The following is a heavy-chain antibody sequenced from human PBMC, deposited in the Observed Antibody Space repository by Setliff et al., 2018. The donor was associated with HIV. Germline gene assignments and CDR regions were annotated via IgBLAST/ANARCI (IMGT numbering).Heavy chain of an antibody. CDR1: GFTFSSYS. CDR3: ARDRYPRYYDILTGYYRRDAFDI. CDR2: ISSSSSYI. D-gene: IGHD3-9*01. J-gene: IGHJ3*02. V-gene: IGHV3-21*01. Sequence: GESLKISCAASGFTFSSYSMNWVRQAPGKGLEWVSSISSSSSYIYYADSVKGRFTISRDNAKNSLYLQMNSLRAEDTAVYYCARDRYPRYYDILTGYYRRDAFDIWGQGTMVTVSS.